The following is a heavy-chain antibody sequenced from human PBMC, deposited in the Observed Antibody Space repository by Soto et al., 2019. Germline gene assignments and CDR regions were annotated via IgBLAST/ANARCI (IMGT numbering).Heavy chain of an antibody. J-gene: IGHJ4*02. V-gene: IGHV3-74*01. CDR3: TRSPREWLRLGDVFDY. Sequence: EVELVESGGGLVQPGGSLRLSCAASGFNFRSYWIHWVRQAPGKGLMWVSHSNSGGTNTSYADSVKGRFTISRDNAKSTLFLQMSFLRAEDTAVYYCTRSPREWLRLGDVFDYWGQGTLVTVST. CDR1: GFNFRSYW. D-gene: IGHD5-12*01. CDR2: SNSGGTNT.